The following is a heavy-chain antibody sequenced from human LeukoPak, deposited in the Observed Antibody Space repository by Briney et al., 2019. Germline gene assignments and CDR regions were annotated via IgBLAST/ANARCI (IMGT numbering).Heavy chain of an antibody. V-gene: IGHV3-66*01. Sequence: PGGSLRLSCAASGFTVSSNYMSSVRQAPGKGLEWVSVIYSGGSTYYADSVKGRFTISRDNSKNTLYLQMNSLRAEDTAVYFCARAVATSVYYYGMDVWGQGTTVTVSS. D-gene: IGHD6-13*01. J-gene: IGHJ6*02. CDR1: GFTVSSNY. CDR3: ARAVATSVYYYGMDV. CDR2: IYSGGST.